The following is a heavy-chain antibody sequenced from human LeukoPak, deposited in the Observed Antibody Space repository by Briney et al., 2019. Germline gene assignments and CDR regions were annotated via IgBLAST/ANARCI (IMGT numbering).Heavy chain of an antibody. V-gene: IGHV4-34*01. CDR2: INHSGST. J-gene: IGHJ6*03. CDR3: ARGPYYYDSSGYYWFGDYYYYYYMDV. Sequence: PGGSLRLSCAASGFTFSSYSMNWVRQPPGKGLEWIGEINHSGSTNYNPSLKSRVTISVDTSKNQFSLKLSSVTAADTAVYYCARGPYYYDSSGYYWFGDYYYYYYMDVWGKGTTVTVSS. D-gene: IGHD3-22*01. CDR1: GFTFSSYS.